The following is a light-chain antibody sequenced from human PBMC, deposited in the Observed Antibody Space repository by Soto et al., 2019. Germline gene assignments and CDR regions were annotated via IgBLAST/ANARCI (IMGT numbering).Light chain of an antibody. CDR3: QQYNTWRT. Sequence: EIVMTQSPATLSVSPGERATLSCRASQSVSSNLAWYQQKPGQAPRLLIYGASTRATGIPARFSGSGSGTEFTITVSSLQSEDFAVYYCQQYNTWRTFGQGTKVDIK. V-gene: IGKV3-15*01. J-gene: IGKJ1*01. CDR2: GAS. CDR1: QSVSSN.